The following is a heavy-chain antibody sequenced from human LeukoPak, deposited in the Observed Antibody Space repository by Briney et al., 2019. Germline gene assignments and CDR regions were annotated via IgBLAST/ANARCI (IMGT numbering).Heavy chain of an antibody. Sequence: AGGSLRLSCAASGFTFSNYAMHWVRQAPGKGLEWVAVISYDGSTKYYADSVKGRFTISRDNSKNTLYLQMNSLRAEDTAVYYCAKSGEKKKGVTRNIAVAGRYYFDYWGQGTLVTVSS. J-gene: IGHJ4*02. CDR3: AKSGEKKKGVTRNIAVAGRYYFDY. CDR1: GFTFSNYA. V-gene: IGHV3-30-3*02. D-gene: IGHD6-19*01. CDR2: ISYDGSTK.